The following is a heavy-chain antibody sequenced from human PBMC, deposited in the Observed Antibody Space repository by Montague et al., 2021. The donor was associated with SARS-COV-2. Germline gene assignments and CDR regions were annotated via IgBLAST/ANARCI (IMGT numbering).Heavy chain of an antibody. Sequence: CAISGDSVSSNSATWNWVRQSLSRGLEWLGRTYYRSKWYNDYAXXXRGRVTINPDTSKNQFSLQLNSVTPEDTAIYYCTSGREGNYNVMDVWGRGTTATVSS. CDR2: TYYRSKWYN. D-gene: IGHD1-1*01. CDR3: TSGREGNYNVMDV. V-gene: IGHV6-1*01. J-gene: IGHJ6*02. CDR1: GDSVSSNSAT.